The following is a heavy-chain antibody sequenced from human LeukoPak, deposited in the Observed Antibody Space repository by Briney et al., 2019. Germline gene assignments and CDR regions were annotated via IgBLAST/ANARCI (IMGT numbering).Heavy chain of an antibody. CDR2: INPNSGGT. Sequence: GASVKVSCKASGYTFTGDYMHWVRQAPGQGLEWMGWINPNSGGTNYAQKFQGRVTMTRDTSISTAYMELSRLRSDDTAVYYCARDRSIAVAGVFDYWGQGTLVTVSS. V-gene: IGHV1-2*02. CDR1: GYTFTGDY. J-gene: IGHJ4*02. D-gene: IGHD6-19*01. CDR3: ARDRSIAVAGVFDY.